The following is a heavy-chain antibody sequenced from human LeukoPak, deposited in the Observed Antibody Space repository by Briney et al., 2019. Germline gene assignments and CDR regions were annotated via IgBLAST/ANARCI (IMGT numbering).Heavy chain of an antibody. Sequence: PGGSLRRSCAASGFTFSSYGMHWVRQAPGKGLEWVAVIWYDGSNKYYADSVKGRFTISRDNSKNTLYLQMNSLRAEDTAVYYCARSYYDSSGYYGDDYWGQGTLVTVSS. CDR3: ARSYYDSSGYYGDDY. J-gene: IGHJ4*02. CDR1: GFTFSSYG. D-gene: IGHD3-22*01. V-gene: IGHV3-33*01. CDR2: IWYDGSNK.